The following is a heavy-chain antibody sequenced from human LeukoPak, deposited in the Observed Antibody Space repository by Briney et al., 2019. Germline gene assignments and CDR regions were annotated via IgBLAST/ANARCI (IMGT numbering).Heavy chain of an antibody. J-gene: IGHJ4*02. V-gene: IGHV3-30*03. CDR3: AVGSYLGRNFDY. D-gene: IGHD1-26*01. Sequence: GRSLRLSCAASGFTFNNYGMHWVRQAPGQGLEWVAFISYDGSHKYYADSVKGRSTISRDNSKNTLYLQMYSLRAEDTAVYYSAVGSYLGRNFDYWGQGTLVTVSS. CDR2: ISYDGSHK. CDR1: GFTFNNYG.